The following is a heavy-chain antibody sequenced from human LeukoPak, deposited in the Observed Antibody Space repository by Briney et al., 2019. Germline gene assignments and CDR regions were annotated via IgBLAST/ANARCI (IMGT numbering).Heavy chain of an antibody. Sequence: SETLSLTCTVSGGSVSSGSYYWSWIRQPPGKGLEWIGYIYYSGSTNYNPSLKSRVTISVDTSKNQFSLKLSSVTAADTAVYYCARPGDIYAVIHAFDIWGQGTMVTVSS. CDR2: IYYSGST. CDR3: ARPGDIYAVIHAFDI. V-gene: IGHV4-61*01. CDR1: GGSVSSGSYY. D-gene: IGHD2-15*01. J-gene: IGHJ3*02.